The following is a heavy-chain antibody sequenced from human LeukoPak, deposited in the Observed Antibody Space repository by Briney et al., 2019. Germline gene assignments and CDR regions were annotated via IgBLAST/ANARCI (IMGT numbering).Heavy chain of an antibody. CDR1: GFTFSSYW. J-gene: IGHJ4*02. CDR2: IKQDGSEK. V-gene: IGHV3-7*01. D-gene: IGHD6-6*01. Sequence: GGSLRLSCAASGFTFSSYWMSWVRQAPGKGLEWVANIKQDGSEKYYVDSVKGRFTISRDNAKNSVYLQMNSLRVEDRAVYYCARIGYSSSSWDYWGRGTLVTVSS. CDR3: ARIGYSSSSWDY.